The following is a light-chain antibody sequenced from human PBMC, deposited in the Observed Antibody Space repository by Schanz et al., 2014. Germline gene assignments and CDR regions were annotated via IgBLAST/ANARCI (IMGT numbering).Light chain of an antibody. CDR1: QSVSSS. CDR3: HQYGISPFT. V-gene: IGKV3-20*01. CDR2: GAS. J-gene: IGKJ3*01. Sequence: EIVMTQSPVTLSVSPGERATLSCRASQSVSSSLAWYQQKPGQAPRLLIYGASTRATGIPDRFSGSGSGTDFTLTISRLEPEDFAVYYCHQYGISPFTFGPGTKVDIK.